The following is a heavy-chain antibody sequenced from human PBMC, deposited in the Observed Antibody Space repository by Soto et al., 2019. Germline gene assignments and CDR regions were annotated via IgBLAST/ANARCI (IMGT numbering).Heavy chain of an antibody. CDR3: ARDVDAADNWFDP. D-gene: IGHD5-12*01. CDR2: IYHSGST. J-gene: IGHJ5*02. CDR1: GGSISSGGYS. V-gene: IGHV4-30-2*01. Sequence: PSETLSLTCAVSGGSISSGGYSWSWIRQPPGKGLEWIGYIYHSGSTYYNPSLKSRVTISVDRSKNQFSLKLSSVTAADTAVYYCARDVDAADNWFDPWGQGTLVTVSS.